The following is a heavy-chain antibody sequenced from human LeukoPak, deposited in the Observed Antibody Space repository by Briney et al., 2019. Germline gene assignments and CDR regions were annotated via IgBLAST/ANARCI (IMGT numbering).Heavy chain of an antibody. D-gene: IGHD3-22*01. J-gene: IGHJ4*02. CDR2: ISSSSSYI. CDR3: ARDPLGLSYDSSGYLDY. V-gene: IGHV3-21*01. CDR1: GFTFSSYS. Sequence: KPGGSLRLSCAASGFTFSSYSMNWVRQAPGKGLEWVSSISSSSSYIYYADSVKGRFTISRDNAKNSLYLQMNSLRAEDTAVYYCARDPLGLSYDSSGYLDYWGQGTLVTVSS.